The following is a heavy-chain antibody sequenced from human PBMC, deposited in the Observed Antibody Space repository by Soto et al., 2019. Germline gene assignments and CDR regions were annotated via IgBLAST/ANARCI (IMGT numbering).Heavy chain of an antibody. CDR2: FDPEDGET. J-gene: IGHJ5*02. CDR1: GYTLTELS. Sequence: GASVKVSCKVSGYTLTELSMHWVRQAPGKGLEWMGGFDPEDGETIYAQKFQGRVTMTEDTSTDTAYMELSSLRSEDTAVYYCATVRLITIFGVVIIQALGWFDPWGQGTLVTVSS. CDR3: ATVRLITIFGVVIIQALGWFDP. V-gene: IGHV1-24*01. D-gene: IGHD3-3*01.